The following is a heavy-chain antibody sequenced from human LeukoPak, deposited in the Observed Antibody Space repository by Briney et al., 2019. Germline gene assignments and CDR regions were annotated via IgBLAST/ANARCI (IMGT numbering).Heavy chain of an antibody. CDR2: INPNSGGT. D-gene: IGHD6-13*01. J-gene: IGHJ4*02. CDR1: GYTFTAYY. V-gene: IGHV1-2*02. Sequence: ASVKVPCKASGYTFTAYYMHWVRQAPGQGLEWMGWINPNSGGTSYEQRFQGRVAMTRDTSISTAYMELSRLRSDDTAVYFCARVPAGIPFDYWGQGTLVTVSS. CDR3: ARVPAGIPFDY.